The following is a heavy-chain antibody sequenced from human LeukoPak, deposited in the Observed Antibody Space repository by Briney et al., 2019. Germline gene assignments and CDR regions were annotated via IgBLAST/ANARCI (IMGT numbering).Heavy chain of an antibody. CDR1: GDSLNTYY. D-gene: IGHD2-21*02. CDR2: VASSGTS. J-gene: IGHJ5*02. Sequence: SETLSLTCTVSGDSLNTYYWTWIRQTPGKELEWIGFVASSGTSNYNPSLKSRVSISIDTSKNQFSLALTSVTPADTAVHYCARVVRGVVTSNWFDPWGQGTLVSVSS. V-gene: IGHV4-59*01. CDR3: ARVVRGVVTSNWFDP.